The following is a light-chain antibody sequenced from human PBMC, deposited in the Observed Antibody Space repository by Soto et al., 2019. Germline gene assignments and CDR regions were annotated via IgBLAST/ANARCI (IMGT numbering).Light chain of an antibody. V-gene: IGKV3-11*01. CDR1: QSVRTY. J-gene: IGKJ1*01. Sequence: EIVLTQSPVTLSLSPGERATLSCRASQSVRTYLAWYQVKPGQAPRLLIYDAANRATGIPARIGGSGSGTDFTLTISSLEPEDFAVYYCQQRSSWPWTFGQGAKVDIK. CDR3: QQRSSWPWT. CDR2: DAA.